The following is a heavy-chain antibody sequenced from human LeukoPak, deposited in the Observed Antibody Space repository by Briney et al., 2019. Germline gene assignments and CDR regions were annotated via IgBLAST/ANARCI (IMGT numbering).Heavy chain of an antibody. CDR2: ISSSGNYK. V-gene: IGHV3-21*01. J-gene: IGHJ4*02. CDR1: GFTFRSYS. CDR3: ARLFSSRSPLDH. Sequence: GGSLRLSCAASGFTFRSYSMIWVRQAPGKRLELVSSISSSGNYKYYADSLKGRFTASRDDAKTSLYLQMNSLRVEDTAVYYCARLFSSRSPLDHWGQGTLVTVSS. D-gene: IGHD6-13*01.